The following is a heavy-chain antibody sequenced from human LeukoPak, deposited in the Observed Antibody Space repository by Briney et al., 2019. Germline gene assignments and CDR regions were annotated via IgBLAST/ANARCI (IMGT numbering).Heavy chain of an antibody. CDR1: GFTFRTSA. D-gene: IGHD2-15*01. CDR2: ISGSGGST. Sequence: GGSLRPSCAASGFTFRTSAMSWVGQAPGKGLEWVSAISGSGGSTYYADSVKGRFTISRDNSKNTLYLQMNSLRAEDTAVYYCAKDPQVVAAGRNTWYDQCYWGQVTLVTVSS. CDR3: AKDPQVVAAGRNTWYDQCY. V-gene: IGHV3-23*01. J-gene: IGHJ4*02.